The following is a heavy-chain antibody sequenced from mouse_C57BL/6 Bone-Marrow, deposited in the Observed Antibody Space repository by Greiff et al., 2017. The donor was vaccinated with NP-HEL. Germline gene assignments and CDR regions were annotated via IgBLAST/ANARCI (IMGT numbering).Heavy chain of an antibody. V-gene: IGHV5-17*01. D-gene: IGHD1-1*01. CDR2: ISSGISTI. CDR3: ATTVVPRRPDWYFDV. CDR1: GFTFSDYG. J-gene: IGHJ1*03. Sequence: EVKLMESGGGLVKPGGSLTLSCAASGFTFSDYGMHWVRQAPEKGLEWVAYISSGISTIYDADTVTGRFTISRDNAKNTLFLQMTSRRSEDTATYYGATTVVPRRPDWYFDVWGTGTTVTVSS.